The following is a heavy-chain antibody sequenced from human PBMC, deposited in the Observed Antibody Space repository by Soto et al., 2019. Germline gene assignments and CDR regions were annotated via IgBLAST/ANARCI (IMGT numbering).Heavy chain of an antibody. CDR3: TTDSYFTSIIVRFDY. Sequence: GRSLRLSCAASGFTFSNAWINWVRQAPGKGLEWVGRVKSKNDGGTTDFAAPVKGRFAISRDDSKNMVYLEMNSLQTEDTAIYYCTTDSYFTSIIVRFDYWGHGTLVTVSS. CDR2: VKSKNDGGTT. V-gene: IGHV3-15*07. J-gene: IGHJ4*01. CDR1: GFTFSNAW. D-gene: IGHD2-21*01.